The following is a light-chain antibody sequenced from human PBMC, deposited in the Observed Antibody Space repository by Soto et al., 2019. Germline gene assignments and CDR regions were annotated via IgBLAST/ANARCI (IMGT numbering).Light chain of an antibody. J-gene: IGKJ5*01. Sequence: DIQMTQSPSTLSASVGDRVTITCRASQSISSWLAWYQQKPGKAPKLLIYDASSLESGVPSRFSGSGSGTDFTLTISSLQPEDVATYFCQQSYRTPITFGQGTRLEI. V-gene: IGKV1-5*01. CDR3: QQSYRTPIT. CDR2: DAS. CDR1: QSISSW.